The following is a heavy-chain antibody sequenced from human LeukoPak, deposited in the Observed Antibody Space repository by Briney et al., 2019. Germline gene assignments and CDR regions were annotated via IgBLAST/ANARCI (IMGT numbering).Heavy chain of an antibody. D-gene: IGHD4/OR15-4a*01. J-gene: IGHJ4*02. CDR2: IFPSGGEI. CDR1: GFTFSTFA. V-gene: IGHV3-23*01. Sequence: GGSLRLSCAASGFTFSTFAMIWVRQPPGKGLEWVSSIFPSGGEIHYADSVRGRFTISRDNSKSTLSLQMNSLRAEDTAVYYCARVHGAYPFDYWGQGTLVTVSS. CDR3: ARVHGAYPFDY.